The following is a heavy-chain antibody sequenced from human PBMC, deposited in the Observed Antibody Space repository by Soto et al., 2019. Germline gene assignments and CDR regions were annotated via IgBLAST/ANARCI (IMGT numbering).Heavy chain of an antibody. Sequence: PGGSLRLSCAASGFTLSIYSMNWVRQAPGKGLEWVSYIRSSSSTTNYADSVKGRFTISRDNSKNTLYLQMNSLRAEDTAVYYCAKDKRIYDYVWGSYRYTFDDWGQGTLVTVYS. CDR3: AKDKRIYDYVWGSYRYTFDD. V-gene: IGHV3-48*01. J-gene: IGHJ4*02. CDR1: GFTLSIYS. CDR2: IRSSSSTT. D-gene: IGHD3-16*02.